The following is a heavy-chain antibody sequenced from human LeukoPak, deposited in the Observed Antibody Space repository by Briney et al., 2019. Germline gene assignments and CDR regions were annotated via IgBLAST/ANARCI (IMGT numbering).Heavy chain of an antibody. CDR3: ARVRRSRLAELDY. V-gene: IGHV4-38-2*02. D-gene: IGHD3-16*01. CDR2: IYHSGNT. Sequence: SETLSLTCTVSGYSISGGYYWGWIRQPPGKGLEWIGTIYHSGNTYYDPSLKSRVTISIDTSKNQFSLKLRSATATDTAVYYCARVRRSRLAELDYWGQGTLVTVSS. CDR1: GYSISGGYY. J-gene: IGHJ4*02.